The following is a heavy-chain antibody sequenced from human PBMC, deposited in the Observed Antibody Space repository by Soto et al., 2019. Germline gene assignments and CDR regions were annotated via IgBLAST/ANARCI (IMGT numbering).Heavy chain of an antibody. Sequence: GGSLRLSCAASGFTLGNFAMTWVRQSPGKGLEWVSAVSGSGGTTYYADSVKGRFTISRDNSKNTLYLQMNSLRAEDTAVYYCAREGYDSSGYYALEDYWGQGTLVTVSS. J-gene: IGHJ4*02. CDR3: AREGYDSSGYYALEDY. D-gene: IGHD3-22*01. CDR2: VSGSGGTT. CDR1: GFTLGNFA. V-gene: IGHV3-23*01.